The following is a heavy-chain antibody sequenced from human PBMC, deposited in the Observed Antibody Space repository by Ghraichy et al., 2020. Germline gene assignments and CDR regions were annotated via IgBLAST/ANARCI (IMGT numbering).Heavy chain of an antibody. CDR1: GFTFSDYS. CDR3: AREVRVRGVLSFYGVDV. CDR2: ISSSGSTI. V-gene: IGHV3-11*01. J-gene: IGHJ6*02. Sequence: GGSLRLSCAASGFTFSDYSMSWIRQAPGKGLEWVSYISSSGSTIYYAGSVKGRFTISRDNAKNSLYLQMNSLRAEDTAVYYCAREVRVRGVLSFYGVDVWGQGTTVTVSS. D-gene: IGHD3-10*01.